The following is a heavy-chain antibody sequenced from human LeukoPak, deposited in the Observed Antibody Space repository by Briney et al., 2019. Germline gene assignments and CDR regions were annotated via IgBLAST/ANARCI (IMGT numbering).Heavy chain of an antibody. Sequence: GASVKVSCKASGYTFTGYYMHWVRQAPGQGLEWMGWINPNSGGTNYAQKFQGRVTMTRDTSISTAYMELSRLRSDDTAVYYCARDEGGLITMVRGVIINYHMDVWGKGTTVTVS. V-gene: IGHV1-2*02. CDR1: GYTFTGYY. CDR3: ARDEGGLITMVRGVIINYHMDV. CDR2: INPNSGGT. D-gene: IGHD3-10*01. J-gene: IGHJ6*03.